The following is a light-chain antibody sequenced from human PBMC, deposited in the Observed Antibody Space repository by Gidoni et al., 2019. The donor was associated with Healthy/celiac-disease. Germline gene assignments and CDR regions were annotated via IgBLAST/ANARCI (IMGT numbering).Light chain of an antibody. Sequence: EIVMTQSPATLSVSPGETATLSCRASQSVSSNIAWYQQKPGQAPRLLIYGASTRATGIPARFSGSGSETEFTLTISSLQSEDFAVYYCQKYNNWRTFGQGTKVEIK. CDR2: GAS. CDR1: QSVSSN. CDR3: QKYNNWRT. V-gene: IGKV3-15*01. J-gene: IGKJ1*01.